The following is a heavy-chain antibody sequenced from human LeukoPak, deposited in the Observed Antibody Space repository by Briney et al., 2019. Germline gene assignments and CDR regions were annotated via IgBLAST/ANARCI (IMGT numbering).Heavy chain of an antibody. CDR2: ISYDGSNK. J-gene: IGHJ4*02. V-gene: IGHV3-30-3*01. D-gene: IGHD3-22*01. CDR3: ARVPITMIVVAKDY. CDR1: GFTFSSYA. Sequence: GGSLRLSCAASGFTFSSYAMHWVRQAPGKGLEWVAVISYDGSNKYYADSVKGRFTISRDNSKNTLYLQMNSLRAEDTAVYYCARVPITMIVVAKDYWGQGTLVTVSS.